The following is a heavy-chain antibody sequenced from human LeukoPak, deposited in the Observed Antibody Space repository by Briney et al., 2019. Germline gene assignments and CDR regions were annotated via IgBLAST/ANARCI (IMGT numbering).Heavy chain of an antibody. CDR2: IRYDGSNK. CDR1: GFTFSSYG. V-gene: IGHV3-30*02. D-gene: IGHD2-2*01. Sequence: PGGSLRLFCAASGFTFSSYGMHWVRQAPGKGLEWVAFIRYDGSNKYYADSVKGRFTISRDNSKNTLYLQMNSLSAEDTAVYYCANILGYCSSTSCPAGVTFDYWGQGTLVTVSS. J-gene: IGHJ4*02. CDR3: ANILGYCSSTSCPAGVTFDY.